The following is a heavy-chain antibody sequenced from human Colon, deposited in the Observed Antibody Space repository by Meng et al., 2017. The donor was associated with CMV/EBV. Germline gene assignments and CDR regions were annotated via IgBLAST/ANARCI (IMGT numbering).Heavy chain of an antibody. CDR3: ARDSNLSGLDY. J-gene: IGHJ4*02. D-gene: IGHD3-10*01. CDR1: GASITSYY. Sequence: QVQLRESGAGLVKPSETLYLTCTVSGASITSYYRSWIRQAAGQGLEWIGRVYISGNTNYNPSLKSRVTMSIDTSKNQLSLNIRSVTAADTAVYYCARDSNLSGLDYWGQGTLVTVSS. CDR2: VYISGNT. V-gene: IGHV4-4*07.